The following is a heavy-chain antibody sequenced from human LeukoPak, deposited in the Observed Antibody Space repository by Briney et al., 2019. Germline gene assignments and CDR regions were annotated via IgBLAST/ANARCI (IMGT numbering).Heavy chain of an antibody. CDR1: GFTVSSNY. D-gene: IGHD3-9*01. Sequence: PGGSLRLSCAASGFTVSSNYMSWVRQVPGKGLEWVSVIYSGGSTYYADSVKGRFNISRDISKNTVYLQMNSLRAEVTAVYYCARSGVLRYFGNSRGQGTLVTVSS. CDR2: IYSGGST. J-gene: IGHJ5*01. V-gene: IGHV3-66*01. CDR3: ARSGVLRYFGNS.